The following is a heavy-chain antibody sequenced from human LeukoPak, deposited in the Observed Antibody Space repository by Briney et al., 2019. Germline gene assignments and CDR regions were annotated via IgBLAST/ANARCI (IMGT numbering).Heavy chain of an antibody. D-gene: IGHD3-10*01. J-gene: IGHJ6*03. V-gene: IGHV1-2*02. Sequence: APVKVSCKASGYTFTGYYMHWVRQAPGQGLEWMGWINPNSGGTNYAQKFQGRVTMTRDTSISTAYMELSRLRSDDTAVYYCARDRGTTYYYLDVWAKGPRSPSP. CDR2: INPNSGGT. CDR3: ARDRGTTYYYLDV. CDR1: GYTFTGYY.